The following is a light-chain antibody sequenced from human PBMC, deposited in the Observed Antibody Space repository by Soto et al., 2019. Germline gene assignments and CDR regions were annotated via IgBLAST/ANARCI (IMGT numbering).Light chain of an antibody. J-gene: IGKJ4*01. Sequence: IQSTQSPSSLSASVGDRVTITCRASQDIAIYLAWYQQKPGEAPKLLIYAASTLYGGVPSRFSGSGSGADFALTSTSLQAEDFATYYCQQLRMYPSTFGGGTKVDI. V-gene: IGKV1-9*01. CDR3: QQLRMYPST. CDR1: QDIAIY. CDR2: AAS.